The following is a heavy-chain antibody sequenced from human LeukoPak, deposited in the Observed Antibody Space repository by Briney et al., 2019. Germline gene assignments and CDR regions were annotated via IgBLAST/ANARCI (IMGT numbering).Heavy chain of an antibody. CDR3: ANWREGARPNFDY. J-gene: IGHJ4*02. V-gene: IGHV1-2*02. CDR2: INPNSGGT. CDR1: GYTFTGSY. D-gene: IGHD1-26*01. Sequence: ASVKVSCKASGYTFTGSYIHWVRQAPGQGLEWMGWINPNSGGTNYAQKFQGRVTMTRDTSISTAYMELSRLRSDDTAVYYCANWREGARPNFDYWGQGTLVTVSS.